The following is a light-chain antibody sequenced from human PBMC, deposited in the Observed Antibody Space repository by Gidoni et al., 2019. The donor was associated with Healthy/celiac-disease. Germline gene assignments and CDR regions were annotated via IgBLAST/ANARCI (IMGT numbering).Light chain of an antibody. J-gene: IGLJ2*01. CDR2: GNN. V-gene: IGLV1-40*01. CDR3: QSYDSSLSGVV. CDR1: SSNIVAGYD. Sequence: QSVLTQPPSVSGAPGQRVTISCTGSSSNIVAGYDVHWYQHLPGTAPKLLIYGNNNRPSGVPDRFSGSKSGTSASLAITGLQAEDEADYYCQSYDSSLSGVVFGGGTKLTVL.